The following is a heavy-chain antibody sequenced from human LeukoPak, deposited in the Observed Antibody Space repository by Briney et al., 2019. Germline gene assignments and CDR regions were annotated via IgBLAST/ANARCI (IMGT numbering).Heavy chain of an antibody. CDR1: GYTFTSYG. CDR3: ARYQLLHFDY. J-gene: IGHJ4*02. Sequence: GESLKISCKASGYTFTSYGISWVRQAPGQGLEWMGWISAYNGNTNYAQKLQGRVTMTTDTSTSTAYMELRSLRSDDTAVYYCARYQLLHFDYWGQGTLVTVSS. D-gene: IGHD2-2*01. V-gene: IGHV1-18*01. CDR2: ISAYNGNT.